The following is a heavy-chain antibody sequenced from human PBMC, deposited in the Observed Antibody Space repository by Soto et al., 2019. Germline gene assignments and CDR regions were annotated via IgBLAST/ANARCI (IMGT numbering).Heavy chain of an antibody. CDR3: ARRRGARYGGNSFDY. CDR1: GYSFTSYW. J-gene: IGHJ4*02. CDR2: IYPGDSDT. D-gene: IGHD4-17*01. V-gene: IGHV5-51*01. Sequence: GESLKISCKGSGYSFTSYWIGWVRQMPGKGLEWMGIIYPGDSDTRYSPSFQGQVTISADKSISTAYLQWSSLKASDTAMYYCARRRGARYGGNSFDYWGQGTLVTVSS.